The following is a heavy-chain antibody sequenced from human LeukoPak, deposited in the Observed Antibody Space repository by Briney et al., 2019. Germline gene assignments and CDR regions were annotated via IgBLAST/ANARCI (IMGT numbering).Heavy chain of an antibody. J-gene: IGHJ6*02. V-gene: IGHV1-18*01. CDR2: ISAYNGNT. D-gene: IGHD2-2*01. CDR3: ARESTSDIVVVPAANYYYYYGMDV. Sequence: ASVKVSCKASGYTFTSYAIHWVRQAPGQRLEWMGWISAYNGNTNYAQKLQGRVTMTTDTSTSTAYMELRSLRSDDTAVYYCARESTSDIVVVPAANYYYYYGMDVWGQGTTVTVSS. CDR1: GYTFTSYA.